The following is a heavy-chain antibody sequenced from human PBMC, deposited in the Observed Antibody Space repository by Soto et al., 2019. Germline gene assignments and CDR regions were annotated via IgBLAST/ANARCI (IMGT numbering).Heavy chain of an antibody. CDR1: GYSFTNYR. V-gene: IGHV1-18*01. D-gene: IGHD6-19*01. Sequence: QDQLLQSGAEVKKPGASVTVSCKASGYSFTNYRITWVRQAPGQGLEWMGWISAFNGNTHYAQKLQGRVTMTTDASTSTAFLELRSLRSDDTAVYYCARDRGVAPPVAGNTHYYYSMDVWGKGTTVTVSS. CDR2: ISAFNGNT. CDR3: ARDRGVAPPVAGNTHYYYSMDV. J-gene: IGHJ6*03.